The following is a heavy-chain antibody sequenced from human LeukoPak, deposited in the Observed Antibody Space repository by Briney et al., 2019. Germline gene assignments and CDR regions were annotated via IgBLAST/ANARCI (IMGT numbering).Heavy chain of an antibody. D-gene: IGHD3-22*01. J-gene: IGHJ6*03. Sequence: PGGSLRLSCAASGFTFSSYGMHWVRQAPGKGLEWVAFIRYDGSNKYYADSVKGRFTISRDKSKNTLYLQMNSLRAEDTAVYYCAAPDSSGYYPYYYYYYMDVWGKGTTVTVSS. V-gene: IGHV3-30*02. CDR3: AAPDSSGYYPYYYYYYMDV. CDR1: GFTFSSYG. CDR2: IRYDGSNK.